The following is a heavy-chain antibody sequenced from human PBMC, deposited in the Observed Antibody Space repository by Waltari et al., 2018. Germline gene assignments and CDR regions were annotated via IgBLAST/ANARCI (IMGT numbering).Heavy chain of an antibody. J-gene: IGHJ5*02. CDR1: GYSISSGYY. V-gene: IGHV4-38-2*01. D-gene: IGHD2-8*02. CDR3: ARGEGYCTGGVCSNWFDP. CDR2: IYHSGST. Sequence: QVQLQESGPGLVKPSETLSLTCAVSGYSISSGYYWGWIRQPPGKGLEWIGSIYHSGSTYYNPSLKSRVTISVDTSKNQFSLKLSSVTAADTAVYYCARGEGYCTGGVCSNWFDPWGQGTLVTVSS.